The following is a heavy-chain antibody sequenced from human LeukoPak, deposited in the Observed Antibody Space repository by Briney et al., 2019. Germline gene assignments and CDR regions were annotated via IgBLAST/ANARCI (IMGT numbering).Heavy chain of an antibody. V-gene: IGHV3-23*01. J-gene: IGHJ4*02. D-gene: IGHD1-14*01. CDR1: GFTFSSYA. CDR2: ISGSGGSA. CDR3: AKTLRPDNYVDY. Sequence: GGSLRLSCAASGFTFSSYAMSWVRQAPGKGLEWVSAISGSGGSAYYADSVKGRFTISRDNSKNTLYLQMNSLRAEDTAVYYCAKTLRPDNYVDYWGQGTLVTVSS.